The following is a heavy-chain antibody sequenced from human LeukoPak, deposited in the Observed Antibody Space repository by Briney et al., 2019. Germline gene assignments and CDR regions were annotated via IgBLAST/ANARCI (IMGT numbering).Heavy chain of an antibody. Sequence: SETLSLTCTVSGGSISSSSYYWGWIRQPPGKGLEWIGSIYYSGSTYYNTSLKSRVTISVDTSKNQFSLKLSSVTAADTAVYYCARAPDLNRVYYYYYYMDVWGKGTTVTVSS. CDR2: IYYSGST. V-gene: IGHV4-39*07. D-gene: IGHD2/OR15-2a*01. J-gene: IGHJ6*03. CDR1: GGSISSSSYY. CDR3: ARAPDLNRVYYYYYYMDV.